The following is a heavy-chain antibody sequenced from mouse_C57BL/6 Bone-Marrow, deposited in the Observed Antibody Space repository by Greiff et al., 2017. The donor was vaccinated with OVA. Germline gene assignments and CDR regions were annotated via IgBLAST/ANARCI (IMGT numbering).Heavy chain of an antibody. D-gene: IGHD3-1*01. CDR2: IHPKSGST. Sequence: QVQLQQPGAELVKPGASVKLSCKASGYTFTSYWMHWVKQRPGQGLEWIGMIHPKSGSTNYNEKFKSKATLTVDKSSSTAYMQLSSLTSGDSAVYYGAKSGYGWYFDVWGTGTTVTVSS. CDR1: GYTFTSYW. V-gene: IGHV1-64*01. CDR3: AKSGYGWYFDV. J-gene: IGHJ1*03.